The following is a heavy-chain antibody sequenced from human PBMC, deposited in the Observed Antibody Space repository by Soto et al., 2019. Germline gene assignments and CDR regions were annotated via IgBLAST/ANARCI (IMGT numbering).Heavy chain of an antibody. V-gene: IGHV3-30*18. CDR2: ISYDGSNK. CDR1: GFTFSSYG. J-gene: IGHJ4*02. D-gene: IGHD3-10*01. Sequence: PGGSLRLSCAASGFTFSSYGMHWVRQAPGKGLGWVAVISYDGSNKYYADSVKGRFTISRDNSKNTLYLQMNSLRAEDTDVYYCAKVGQYYGSGSPPDYWGQGTLVTVS. CDR3: AKVGQYYGSGSPPDY.